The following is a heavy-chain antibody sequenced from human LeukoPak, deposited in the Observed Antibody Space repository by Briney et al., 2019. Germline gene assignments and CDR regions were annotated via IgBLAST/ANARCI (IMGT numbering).Heavy chain of an antibody. CDR2: VSRSGGV. D-gene: IGHD3-10*01. CDR3: GEIVFGVGNYYDS. Sequence: SETLSLTCTVSDDSVTTSYWSWIRQSAGKELEWIGRVSRSGGVLYNSAFRSRFTLSVDTSNNQFSLAVSGVTAADTAVDYCGEIVFGVGNYYDSWGQGTLVTVSS. CDR1: DDSVTTSY. V-gene: IGHV4-4*07. J-gene: IGHJ4*02.